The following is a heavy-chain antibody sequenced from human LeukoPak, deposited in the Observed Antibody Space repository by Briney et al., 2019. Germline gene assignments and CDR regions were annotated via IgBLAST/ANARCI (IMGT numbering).Heavy chain of an antibody. CDR1: GYTFTSYG. Sequence: ASVKVSCKASGYTFTSYGISWVRQAPGQGLEWVGWISAYNGNTNYAQKLQGRVTMTTDTSTSTAYMELRSLRSDDTAVYYCARVSEYSGSYPPKYWGQGTLVSVSS. CDR3: ARVSEYSGSYPPKY. CDR2: ISAYNGNT. J-gene: IGHJ4*02. D-gene: IGHD1-26*01. V-gene: IGHV1-18*01.